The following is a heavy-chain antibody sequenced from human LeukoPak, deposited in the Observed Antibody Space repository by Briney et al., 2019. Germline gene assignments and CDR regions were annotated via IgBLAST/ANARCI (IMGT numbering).Heavy chain of an antibody. J-gene: IGHJ4*02. D-gene: IGHD3-3*01. V-gene: IGHV3-21*01. CDR1: GFTFSSYS. CDR3: AREGEWSVGVSAPDY. CDR2: ISSSSSYI. Sequence: PGGSLRLSCAASGFTFSSYSMNWVRQAPGKGLEWVPSISSSSSYIYYADSVKGRFTISRDNAKNSLYLQMNSLRAEDTAVYYCAREGEWSVGVSAPDYWGQGTLVTVSS.